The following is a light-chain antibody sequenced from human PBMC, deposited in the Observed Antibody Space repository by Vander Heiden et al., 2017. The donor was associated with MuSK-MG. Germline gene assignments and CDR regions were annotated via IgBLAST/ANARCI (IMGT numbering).Light chain of an antibody. CDR2: YNS. Sequence: QSVLTQTPSSSGPPGQAFTISCSGSSPNIGSNTVTGSRQLQETAPKLLITYNSRRPSGVPDRSSAPKLGPSAPLAISGLESEEEVDYSGATGDASLHGRVFGGGTKLTVL. CDR1: SPNIGSNT. V-gene: IGLV1-44*01. CDR3: ATGDASLHGRV. J-gene: IGLJ2*01.